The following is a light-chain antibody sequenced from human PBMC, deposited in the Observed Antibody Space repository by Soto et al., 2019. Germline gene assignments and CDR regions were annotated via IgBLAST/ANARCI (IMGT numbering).Light chain of an antibody. CDR1: QTVSSSF. V-gene: IGKV3-20*01. CDR3: QQYGNSPQT. J-gene: IGKJ1*01. Sequence: EIVLTQSPGTLSLSPGARATLSCRASQTVSSSFLAWYQQTPGQAPRLLIYAASSRATGIPDRFSGSGSGTDFTLTISRLEPEDFAVYYCQQYGNSPQTFGQGTKVDI. CDR2: AAS.